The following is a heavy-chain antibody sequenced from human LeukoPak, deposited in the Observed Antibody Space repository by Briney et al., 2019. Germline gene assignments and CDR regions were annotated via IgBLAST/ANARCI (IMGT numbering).Heavy chain of an antibody. CDR3: ARPGYYYDSSGYWGGAFDV. V-gene: IGHV1-69*13. CDR1: GGTFSSYA. Sequence: ASVKVSCKASGGTFSSYAISWVRQAPGQGLEWMGGIIPIFGTANYAQKFQGIVTITADESTSTAYMELSSLRSEDTAVYYCARPGYYYDSSGYWGGAFDVWGQGTMVTVSS. D-gene: IGHD3-22*01. J-gene: IGHJ3*01. CDR2: IIPIFGTA.